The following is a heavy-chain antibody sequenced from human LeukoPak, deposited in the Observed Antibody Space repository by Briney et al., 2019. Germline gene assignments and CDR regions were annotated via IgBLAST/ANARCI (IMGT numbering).Heavy chain of an antibody. V-gene: IGHV4-59*01. CDR2: IYYSGST. J-gene: IGHJ4*02. CDR3: ARGSRYFDY. Sequence: PSETLSLTCTVSGGSISSYYWSWIRQPPGKGLEWIGYIYYSGSTNYNPSLKSRVTISVDTSKNQFSLKLSSVTAADTAVYHCARGSRYFDYWGQGTLVTVSS. CDR1: GGSISSYY.